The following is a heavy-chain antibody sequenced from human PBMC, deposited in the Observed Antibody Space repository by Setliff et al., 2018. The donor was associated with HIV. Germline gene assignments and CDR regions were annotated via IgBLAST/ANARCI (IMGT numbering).Heavy chain of an antibody. CDR1: GGSITSSY. D-gene: IGHD1-26*01. CDR3: ARLGYSGSLVGAFDI. Sequence: PSETLSLTCTVSGGSITSSYWSWIRQPAGKGLEWIGRIYTSGSTNYNPSLKSRVTISVDTSKNQFSLNLTSVTAADTAVYYCARLGYSGSLVGAFDIWGQGTMVTVSS. V-gene: IGHV4-4*07. CDR2: IYTSGST. J-gene: IGHJ3*02.